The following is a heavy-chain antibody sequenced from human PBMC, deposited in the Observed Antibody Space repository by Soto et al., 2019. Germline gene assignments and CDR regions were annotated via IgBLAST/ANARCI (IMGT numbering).Heavy chain of an antibody. V-gene: IGHV5-51*01. CDR1: GYSFNKYW. J-gene: IGHJ3*01. Sequence: GESLKISCKGSGYSFNKYWIGWVRQIPGKGLEWMGIIYPGDSDTRYSPSFEGQVTISADKSISTAYLQWSSLKASDTAMYYCARRYDSSSYYYSPWGQGTMVTVSS. CDR3: ARRYDSSSYYYSP. CDR2: IYPGDSDT. D-gene: IGHD3-22*01.